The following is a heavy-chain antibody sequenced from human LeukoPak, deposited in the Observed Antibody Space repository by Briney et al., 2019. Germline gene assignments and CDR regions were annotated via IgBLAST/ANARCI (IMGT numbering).Heavy chain of an antibody. CDR3: ARGEYSGSTYYFDY. CDR1: GGSFSGYY. D-gene: IGHD1-26*01. CDR2: TNHSGST. V-gene: IGHV4-34*01. J-gene: IGHJ4*02. Sequence: SETLSLTCAVYGGSFSGYYWSWIRQPPGKGLEWIGETNHSGSTNYNPSLKSRVTISVDTSKNQFSPKLSSVTAADTAVYYCARGEYSGSTYYFDYWGQGTLVTVSS.